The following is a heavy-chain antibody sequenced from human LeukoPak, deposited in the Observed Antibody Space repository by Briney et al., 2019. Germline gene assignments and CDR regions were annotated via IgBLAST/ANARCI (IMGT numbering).Heavy chain of an antibody. D-gene: IGHD2-15*01. CDR1: GSSFTSYW. Sequence: GASLEISSKGSGSSFTSYWSGWVRQLPGKGLEWMGIIYPGDSDTRYSPSFQGQVTISADKSISTAYLQWSSLKASDTAMYYCARLTPDSWFDPWGQGTLVTVSS. J-gene: IGHJ5*02. V-gene: IGHV5-51*01. CDR2: IYPGDSDT. CDR3: ARLTPDSWFDP.